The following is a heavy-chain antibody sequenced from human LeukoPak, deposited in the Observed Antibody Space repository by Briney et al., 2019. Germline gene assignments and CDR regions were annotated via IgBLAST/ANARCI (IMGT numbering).Heavy chain of an antibody. Sequence: GGSLRLSCAASGVTFSDSTMQWVRQASGKGLEWVGRIRSKANSYATAYSASVKGRFTISRDDSKNTTFLQMNSLKTEDTAVYYCTRGEWFDPWGQGTLVTVSS. CDR2: IRSKANSYAT. CDR1: GVTFSDST. CDR3: TRGEWFDP. V-gene: IGHV3-73*01. D-gene: IGHD3-16*01. J-gene: IGHJ5*02.